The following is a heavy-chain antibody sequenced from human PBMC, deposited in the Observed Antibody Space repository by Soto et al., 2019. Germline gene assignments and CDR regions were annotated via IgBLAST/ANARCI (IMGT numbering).Heavy chain of an antibody. CDR2: INSDGSNT. D-gene: IGHD2-2*01. CDR1: GFSFSSYW. J-gene: IGHJ4*02. Sequence: GGSLRLSCAASGFSFSSYWMHWVRQAPGRGLAWVSRINSDGSNTSCADSVKGRFTISRDNAKNTVYLQMTSLRAEDTAVYYCASHVGYCSSTSCYYYWGQGILVTVSS. V-gene: IGHV3-74*01. CDR3: ASHVGYCSSTSCYYY.